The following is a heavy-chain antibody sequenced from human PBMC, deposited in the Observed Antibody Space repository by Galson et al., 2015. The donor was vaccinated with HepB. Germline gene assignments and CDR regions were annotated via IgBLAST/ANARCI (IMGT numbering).Heavy chain of an antibody. CDR1: GYAFVRTT. Sequence: SLRLSCAASGYAFVRTTMNWVRQTPGKGLEWVSSITRTSNSINYADSVKGRFTVSRDNSKNFLYLQMSSLRGEDTAVYYCVRGGGYDYVWGTYSGAYFESWGQGARVTVS. V-gene: IGHV3-21*06. D-gene: IGHD3-16*01. CDR3: VRGGGYDYVWGTYSGAYFES. CDR2: ITRTSNSI. J-gene: IGHJ4*02.